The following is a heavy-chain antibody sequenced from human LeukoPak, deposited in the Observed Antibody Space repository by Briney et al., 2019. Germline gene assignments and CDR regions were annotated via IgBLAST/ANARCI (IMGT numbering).Heavy chain of an antibody. D-gene: IGHD6-19*01. CDR3: AKTIQWPYYFDY. CDR2: ITGGGGST. J-gene: IGHJ4*02. Sequence: PGGSLRLSCAASGFTVSTNYMHSVRQAPGKGLEWVSAITGGGGSTYYADSVKGRLTISRDNFKNALYLQMNSLRAEDTAVYYCAKTIQWPYYFDYWGQGTLVTVSS. CDR1: GFTVSTNY. V-gene: IGHV3-23*01.